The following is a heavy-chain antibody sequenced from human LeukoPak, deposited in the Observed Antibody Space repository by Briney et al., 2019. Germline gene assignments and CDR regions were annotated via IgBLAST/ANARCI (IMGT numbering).Heavy chain of an antibody. Sequence: QSGGSLRLSCAASGFTFSTFWMSWVRQAPGKGLEWVSAISGSGGSTYYADSVKGRFTISRDNSKNTLYLQMNSLRAEDTAVYYCAKDRGSITYYDILGFCDYWGQGTLVTVSS. J-gene: IGHJ4*02. CDR2: ISGSGGST. CDR3: AKDRGSITYYDILGFCDY. CDR1: GFTFSTFW. D-gene: IGHD3-9*01. V-gene: IGHV3-23*01.